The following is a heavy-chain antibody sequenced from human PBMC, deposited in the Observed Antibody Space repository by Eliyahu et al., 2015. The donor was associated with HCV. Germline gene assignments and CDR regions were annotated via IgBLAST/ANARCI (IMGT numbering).Heavy chain of an antibody. Sequence: QVQLVQSGAEVKKPGSSVKVSCKASGXTFSSYAISWVRQAPGQGLEWMGRIIPILGIANYAQKFQGRVTITADKSTSTAYMELSSLRSEDTAVYYCARDFPKYSSSWPIPEVWGQGTLVTVSS. CDR2: IIPILGIA. D-gene: IGHD6-13*01. CDR3: ARDFPKYSSSWPIPEV. V-gene: IGHV1-69*04. J-gene: IGHJ4*02. CDR1: GXTFSSYA.